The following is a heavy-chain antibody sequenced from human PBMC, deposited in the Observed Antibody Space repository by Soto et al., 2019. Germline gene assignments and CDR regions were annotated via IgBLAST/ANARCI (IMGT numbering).Heavy chain of an antibody. CDR2: INDDGSRE. CDR1: GFTFSSYW. CDR3: AGPPESSFFLSDVMHV. J-gene: IGHJ6*02. D-gene: IGHD3-16*01. Sequence: EVRLAESGGGVVQPGGSLSLSCAASGFTFSSYWMHWVRQVPGKGLVWVSRINDDGSRESYADSGKGRFTISRDKAKKTLYLQMNSLRADDTALYYCAGPPESSFFLSDVMHVWGQGTTFTVS. V-gene: IGHV3-74*01.